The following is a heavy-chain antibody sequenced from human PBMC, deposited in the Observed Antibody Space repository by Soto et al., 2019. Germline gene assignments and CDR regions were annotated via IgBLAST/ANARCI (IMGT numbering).Heavy chain of an antibody. CDR1: GFTFSSYG. D-gene: IGHD3-3*01. Sequence: GGSLRLSCAAAGFTFSSYGMHWVRQAPGKGLEWVAVIWYDGSNKYYADSVKGRFTISRDNSKNTLYLQMNSLRAEDTAVYYCARPTLGHYDSFGMAYWGQGTLVTVSS. J-gene: IGHJ4*02. CDR2: IWYDGSNK. V-gene: IGHV3-33*01. CDR3: ARPTLGHYDSFGMAY.